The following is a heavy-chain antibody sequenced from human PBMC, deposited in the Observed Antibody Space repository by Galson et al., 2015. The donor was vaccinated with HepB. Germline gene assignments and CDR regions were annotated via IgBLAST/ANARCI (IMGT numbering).Heavy chain of an antibody. CDR3: ARAREYCSSTSCYVGYYYYYYMDV. D-gene: IGHD2-2*01. J-gene: IGHJ6*03. CDR1: GYTFTSYG. CDR2: ISAYNGNT. Sequence: SVKVSCKASGYTFTSYGISWVRQAPGQGLEWMGWISAYNGNTNYAQKLQGRVTMTTDTSTSTAYMGLRSLRSDDTAVYYCARAREYCSSTSCYVGYYYYYYMDVWGKGTTVTVSS. V-gene: IGHV1-18*01.